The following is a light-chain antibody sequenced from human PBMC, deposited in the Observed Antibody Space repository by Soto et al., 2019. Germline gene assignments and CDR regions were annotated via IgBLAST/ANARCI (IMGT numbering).Light chain of an antibody. Sequence: EIVLTQSPCTLSFSPGEGATLSCRASHSISSNFLAWYQQKRGQAPRLLIHGASNRATGIPDRFSGSGSGTDFTLTITRLEPEDFAVYYCQQSSNWPRFNFGPGTKVDIK. J-gene: IGKJ3*01. CDR3: QQSSNWPRFN. V-gene: IGKV3D-20*02. CDR1: HSISSNF. CDR2: GAS.